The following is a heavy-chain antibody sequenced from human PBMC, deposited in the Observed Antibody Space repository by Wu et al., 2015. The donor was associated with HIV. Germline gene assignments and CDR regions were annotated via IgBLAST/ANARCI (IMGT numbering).Heavy chain of an antibody. CDR3: GRRGSWGDRTTIIRGGVDV. CDR1: GYTFTEYY. V-gene: IGHV1-2*02. J-gene: IGHJ6*02. Sequence: QVQLVQSGAEVKKPGASVKVSCKASGYTFTEYYIHWVRQAPGQGLEWMGWINPNSGGTNYAQKFQGRVTMTRDTSISTAHMELSSLTSEDTAVYYCGRRGSWGDRTTIIRGGVDVWGQGTTVSVSS. CDR2: INPNSGGT. D-gene: IGHD3-10*01.